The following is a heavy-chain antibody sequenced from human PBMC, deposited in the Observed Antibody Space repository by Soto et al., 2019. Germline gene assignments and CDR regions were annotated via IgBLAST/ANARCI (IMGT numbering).Heavy chain of an antibody. V-gene: IGHV1-3*01. D-gene: IGHD6-19*01. CDR3: ARDLGGWPDY. CDR2: INAGNGNT. Sequence: QVQLVQSGAEVKKPGASVKVSCKASGYTFTSYAIHWVRQAPGQRLEWMGWINAGNGNTKYPQKFQDRVTITRDTSASTAYMELSSLRSEDTAVYYCARDLGGWPDYWGQGTLLTVSS. J-gene: IGHJ4*02. CDR1: GYTFTSYA.